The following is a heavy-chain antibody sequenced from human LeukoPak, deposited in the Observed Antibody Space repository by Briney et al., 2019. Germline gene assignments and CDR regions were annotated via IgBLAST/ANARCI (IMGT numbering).Heavy chain of an antibody. CDR3: ARDRWELRADAFDI. CDR1: GGSISSGDYY. V-gene: IGHV4-30-4*08. Sequence: SETLSLTCTVSGGSISSGDYYWSWIRQPPGKGLEWIGYIYYSGSTYYNPPLKSRVTISVDTSKNQFSLKLSSVTAADTAVYYCARDRWELRADAFDIWGQGTMVTVSS. J-gene: IGHJ3*02. CDR2: IYYSGST. D-gene: IGHD1-26*01.